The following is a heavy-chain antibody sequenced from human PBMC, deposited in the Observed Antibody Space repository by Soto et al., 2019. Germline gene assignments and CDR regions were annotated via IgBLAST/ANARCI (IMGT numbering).Heavy chain of an antibody. CDR2: ISGSGDST. CDR1: GFPVSNKY. CDR3: AKDYTSGLYWDY. Sequence: GGSLRLSCAASGFPVSNKYMSWVRQAPGKGLEWVSAISGSGDSTYYADSVEGRFTISRDNSKNTLYLQMNSLRAEDTAVYYCAKDYTSGLYWDYWGQGTLVTVSS. J-gene: IGHJ4*02. V-gene: IGHV3-23*01. D-gene: IGHD6-19*01.